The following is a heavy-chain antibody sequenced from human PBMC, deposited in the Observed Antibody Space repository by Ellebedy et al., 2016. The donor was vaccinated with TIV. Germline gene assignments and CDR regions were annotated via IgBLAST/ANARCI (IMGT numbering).Heavy chain of an antibody. CDR1: GFAFSSYA. CDR3: AREIFLWSLGNYYYGMDV. D-gene: IGHD3-10*01. V-gene: IGHV3-48*04. CDR2: IGSSSTTI. Sequence: GESLKISXAASGFAFSSYAMHWVRQAPGKGLARVSYIGSSSTTIYYADSVKGRFTVSRDNAKNSLYLQLNSLSAEDTAVYYCAREIFLWSLGNYYYGMDVWGHGTTVIVSS. J-gene: IGHJ6*02.